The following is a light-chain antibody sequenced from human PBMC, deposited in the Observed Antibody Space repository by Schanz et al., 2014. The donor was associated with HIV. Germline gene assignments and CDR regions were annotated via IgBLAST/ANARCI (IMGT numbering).Light chain of an antibody. J-gene: IGKJ4*01. CDR1: QSVDSSS. CDR2: AAS. Sequence: PGESATLSCRTSQSVDSSSLAWYQQKPGQGPRLLIYAASSRATGIPDRFSGSGSGTSFTLTITSLQPDDFATYYCQQYNSYPFTFGGGTKVEIK. V-gene: IGKV3-20*01. CDR3: QQYNSYPFT.